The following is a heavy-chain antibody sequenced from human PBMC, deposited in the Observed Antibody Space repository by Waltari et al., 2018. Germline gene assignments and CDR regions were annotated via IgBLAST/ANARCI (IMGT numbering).Heavy chain of an antibody. CDR1: GFILSNHD. D-gene: IGHD2-21*01. J-gene: IGHJ6*02. Sequence: EVQLVESGGGLVQPGGSLRLSCAASGFILSNHDMHWVRQATGKGLWWGSGGGSGGDTYYLDSVKGRFSISRENAKNSLYLQMDSLRAGDTAVYYCARVGDKSLNYGLDVWGQGTTVTVSS. CDR2: GGSGGDT. CDR3: ARVGDKSLNYGLDV. V-gene: IGHV3-13*01.